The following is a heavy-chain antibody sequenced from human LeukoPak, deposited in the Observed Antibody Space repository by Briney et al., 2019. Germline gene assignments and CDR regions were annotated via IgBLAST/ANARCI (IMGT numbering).Heavy chain of an antibody. J-gene: IGHJ4*02. CDR2: IYYSGST. Sequence: KPSETLSLTCTVSGGSISSSSYYWGWIRQPPGKGLEWIGSIYYSGSTYYNPSLKSRVTISVDTSKNQFSLELSSVTAADTAVYYCARSQNYYGSGDYWSQGTLVTVSS. D-gene: IGHD3-10*01. V-gene: IGHV4-39*01. CDR1: GGSISSSSYY. CDR3: ARSQNYYGSGDY.